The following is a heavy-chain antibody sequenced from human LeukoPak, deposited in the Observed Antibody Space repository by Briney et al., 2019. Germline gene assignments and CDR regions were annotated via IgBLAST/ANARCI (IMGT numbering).Heavy chain of an antibody. CDR2: MNPNSGNT. CDR1: GYTFGSYD. D-gene: IGHD3-10*01. Sequence: ASVKVSCKDSGYTFGSYDIHWVRQATGQGLEWMGWMNPNSGNTGYAQKFQGRVTMTRDTSISTAYMELRSLRSEDTAVYYCAKGGTTVRGVNPLGDYGMDVWGQGTTVTVSS. V-gene: IGHV1-8*01. J-gene: IGHJ6*02. CDR3: AKGGTTVRGVNPLGDYGMDV.